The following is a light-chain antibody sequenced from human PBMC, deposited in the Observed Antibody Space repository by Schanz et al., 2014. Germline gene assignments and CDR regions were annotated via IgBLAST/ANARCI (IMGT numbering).Light chain of an antibody. J-gene: IGKJ4*01. CDR3: QKYNSAPSLT. CDR2: AAS. V-gene: IGKV1-27*01. CDR1: QSISTW. Sequence: DIQMTQSPSTLSASVGDRVTITCRASQSISTWLAWYQQKPGKVPKLLIYAASTLQSGVPSRFSGSGSGTDFTLTISSLQPEDVATYYCQKYNSAPSLTFGGGTKVEIK.